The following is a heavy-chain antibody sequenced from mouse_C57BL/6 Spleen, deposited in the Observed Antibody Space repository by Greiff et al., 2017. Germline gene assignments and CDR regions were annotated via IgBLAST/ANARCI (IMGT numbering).Heavy chain of an antibody. CDR3: ARYDYDGGFAY. CDR1: GYTFTSYW. V-gene: IGHV1-52*01. Sequence: QVQLKQPGAELVRPGSSVKLSCKASGYTFTSYWMHWVKQRPIQGLEWIGNIDPSDSETHYNQKFKDKATLTVDKSSSTAYMQLSSLTSEDSAVYYCARYDYDGGFAYWGQGTLVTVSA. CDR2: IDPSDSET. D-gene: IGHD2-4*01. J-gene: IGHJ3*01.